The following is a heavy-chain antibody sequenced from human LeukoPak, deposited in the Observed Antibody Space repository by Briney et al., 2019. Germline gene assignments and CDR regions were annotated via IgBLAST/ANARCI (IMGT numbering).Heavy chain of an antibody. Sequence: GGSLRLSCAASGFTFSSYAMSWVRQAPGKGLEWVSAISGSGGSTYYADSVKGRFTISRDNSKNTLYLQMNSLRAEDTAVYYCASSGWGSTYYYYYMDVWGKGTTVTVSS. CDR1: GFTFSSYA. D-gene: IGHD1-26*01. CDR2: ISGSGGST. J-gene: IGHJ6*03. V-gene: IGHV3-23*01. CDR3: ASSGWGSTYYYYYMDV.